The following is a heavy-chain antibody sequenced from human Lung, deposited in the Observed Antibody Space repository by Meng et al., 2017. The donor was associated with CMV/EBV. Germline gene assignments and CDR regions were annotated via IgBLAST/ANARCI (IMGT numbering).Heavy chain of an antibody. V-gene: IGHV4-59*12. CDR3: AGLLPSGKYVHHWFDP. CDR1: GGVINVYY. CDR2: ISYDGTT. D-gene: IGHD3-10*02. J-gene: IGHJ5*01. Sequence: GSLRLSCAVSGGVINVYYWSWIRQPPGKGLEWVGSISYDGTTSYNPSLNSRVTISLDTSKSQFSLKLTSVTAADTALYYCAGLLPSGKYVHHWFDPWGQGXLVTVSS.